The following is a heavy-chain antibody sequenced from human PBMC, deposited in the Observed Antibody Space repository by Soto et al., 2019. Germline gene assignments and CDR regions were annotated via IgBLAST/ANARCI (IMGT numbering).Heavy chain of an antibody. J-gene: IGHJ3*02. V-gene: IGHV1-46*01. Sequence: ASVKVSCKASGYTFTSYYMHWVRQAPGQGLEWMGIINPSGGSTSYAQKFQGRVTMTRDTSTSTVYMELSSLRSEDTAVYYCARVFVVAARFSRPHDAFDIWGQGTMVTVS. D-gene: IGHD2-15*01. CDR3: ARVFVVAARFSRPHDAFDI. CDR2: INPSGGST. CDR1: GYTFTSYY.